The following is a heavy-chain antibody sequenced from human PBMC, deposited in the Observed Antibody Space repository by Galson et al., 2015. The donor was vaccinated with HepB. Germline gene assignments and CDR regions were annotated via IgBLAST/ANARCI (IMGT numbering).Heavy chain of an antibody. CDR2: INHSGST. J-gene: IGHJ4*02. CDR1: GGSFSGYY. D-gene: IGHD3-22*01. Sequence: SETLSLTCAVYGGSFSGYYWSWIRQPPGKGLEWIGEINHSGSTNYNPSLKSRVTISVDTSKNQFSLKLSSVTAADTAVYYCARDRIDSSVGYYFDYWGQGTLVTVSS. CDR3: ARDRIDSSVGYYFDY. V-gene: IGHV4-34*01.